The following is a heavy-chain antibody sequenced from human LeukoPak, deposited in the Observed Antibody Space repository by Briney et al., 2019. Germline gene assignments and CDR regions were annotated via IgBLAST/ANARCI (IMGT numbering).Heavy chain of an antibody. CDR3: ATSTGSSGFDY. Sequence: SVKVSCKASGGTFSSYAISWVRQAPGQGLEWMGGIIPIFITANYAQKFQGRVTMTEDTSTDTAYMELSSLRSEDTAVYYCATSTGSSGFDYWGQGTLVTVSS. D-gene: IGHD3-22*01. CDR2: IIPIFITA. J-gene: IGHJ4*02. V-gene: IGHV1-69*06. CDR1: GGTFSSYA.